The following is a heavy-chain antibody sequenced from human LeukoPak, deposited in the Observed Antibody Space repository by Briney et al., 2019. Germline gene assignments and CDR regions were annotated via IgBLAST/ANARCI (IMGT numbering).Heavy chain of an antibody. CDR3: ARSPRFPGQWLYYMDV. D-gene: IGHD3-22*01. Sequence: PSETLSLTCTVSGGSISSYYWSWIRQPPGKGLEWIGEINHSGSTNYNPSLKSRVTISVDTSKNQFPLKLSSVTAADTAVYYCARSPRFPGQWLYYMDVWGKGTTVTISS. V-gene: IGHV4-34*01. J-gene: IGHJ6*03. CDR1: GGSISSYY. CDR2: INHSGST.